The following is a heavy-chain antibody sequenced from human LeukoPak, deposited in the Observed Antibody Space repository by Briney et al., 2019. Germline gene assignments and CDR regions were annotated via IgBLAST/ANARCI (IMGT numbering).Heavy chain of an antibody. V-gene: IGHV4-34*01. CDR3: ARGRYSSSYRPQPGGLDI. J-gene: IGHJ3*02. D-gene: IGHD6-13*01. Sequence: SETLSLICTVYGGSFSGYYWSWIRQPPGKGLEWIGEINHSGSTNYNPSLKSRVTISVDTSKNQFSLKLSSVTAADTAVNYCARGRYSSSYRPQPGGLDIWGQGTMVTVSS. CDR1: GGSFSGYY. CDR2: INHSGST.